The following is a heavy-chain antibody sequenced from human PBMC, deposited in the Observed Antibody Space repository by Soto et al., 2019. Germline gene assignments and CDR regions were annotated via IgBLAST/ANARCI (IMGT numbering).Heavy chain of an antibody. CDR1: GGSISSYY. J-gene: IGHJ4*02. V-gene: IGHV4-59*01. CDR2: IYYSGST. Sequence: QVQLQESGPGLVKPSETLSLTCTVSGGSISSYYWSWIRQPPGKGLEWIGYIYYSGSTNYNPSLKSRVTISVDTSKNQFSLKLSSVTAADTAVYYCARGVDSVVATIPFDYWGQGTLVTVSS. CDR3: ARGVDSVVATIPFDY. D-gene: IGHD5-12*01.